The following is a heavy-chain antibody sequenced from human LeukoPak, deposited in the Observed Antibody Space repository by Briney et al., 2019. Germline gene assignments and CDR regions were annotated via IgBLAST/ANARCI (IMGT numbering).Heavy chain of an antibody. Sequence: SVKVSCKASGGTFSSYAISWVRQAPGQGLEWMGRIIPIFGTANYAQKFQGRVTITTDESTSTAYMELSSLRSEDTAVYYCARIIAVAPHYYMDVWGKGTTVTVSS. V-gene: IGHV1-69*05. D-gene: IGHD6-19*01. CDR2: IIPIFGTA. CDR1: GGTFSSYA. CDR3: ARIIAVAPHYYMDV. J-gene: IGHJ6*03.